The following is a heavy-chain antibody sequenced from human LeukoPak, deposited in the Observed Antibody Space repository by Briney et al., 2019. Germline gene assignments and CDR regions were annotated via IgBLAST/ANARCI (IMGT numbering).Heavy chain of an antibody. CDR3: ARAGGYASSWAY. CDR1: GFTFSSYW. D-gene: IGHD5-12*01. Sequence: PGGSLRLSCAASGFTFSSYWISWVRQAPGKGLEWVANIKQDGSEKNYVDSVKGRFTISRDNAKNSLDMQMNSLRAEDTAVYYCARAGGYASSWAYWGQGTLVTVSS. CDR2: IKQDGSEK. V-gene: IGHV3-7*01. J-gene: IGHJ4*02.